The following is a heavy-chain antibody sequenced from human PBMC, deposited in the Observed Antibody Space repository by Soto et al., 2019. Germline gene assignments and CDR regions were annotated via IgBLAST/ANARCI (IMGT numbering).Heavy chain of an antibody. Sequence: QVQLVQSGAEVKKPGSSVKVSCKASGGTFSSYAISWVRQAPGQGLEWMGGIIPIFGTANYAQKFQGRVTITADESTSTAYMELSSLRSEDTAVYYCARVTVVYDSSGLHGYYYYGMDVWGQGTTVTVSS. J-gene: IGHJ6*02. CDR1: GGTFSSYA. CDR2: IIPIFGTA. CDR3: ARVTVVYDSSGLHGYYYYGMDV. D-gene: IGHD3-22*01. V-gene: IGHV1-69*12.